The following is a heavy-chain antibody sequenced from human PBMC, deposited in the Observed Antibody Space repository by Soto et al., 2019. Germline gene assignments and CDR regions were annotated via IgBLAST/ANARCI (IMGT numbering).Heavy chain of an antibody. V-gene: IGHV3-23*01. D-gene: IGHD5-12*01. Sequence: GGSLRLSCAASGFTFSSYAMSWVRQAPGKGLEWVSAISGSGGSTYYADSVKGRFTISRDNSKNTLYLQMNSLRAEDTAVYYCAKVRRYSGYDYRSAFDIWGQGTMVTVSS. J-gene: IGHJ3*02. CDR3: AKVRRYSGYDYRSAFDI. CDR2: ISGSGGST. CDR1: GFTFSSYA.